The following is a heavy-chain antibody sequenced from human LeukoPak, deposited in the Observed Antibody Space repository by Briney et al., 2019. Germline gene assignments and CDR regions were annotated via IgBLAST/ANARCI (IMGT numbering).Heavy chain of an antibody. Sequence: SETLSLTCTVSGGSISSYYWSWIRQPAGKGLEWIGRIYTSGSTNYNPSLKSRVTMSVDTSKNQFSLKLSSVTAADTAVYYCARRWNYGRNYYIDVWGKGATVSVSS. J-gene: IGHJ6*03. CDR3: ARRWNYGRNYYIDV. V-gene: IGHV4-4*07. D-gene: IGHD1-7*01. CDR1: GGSISSYY. CDR2: IYTSGST.